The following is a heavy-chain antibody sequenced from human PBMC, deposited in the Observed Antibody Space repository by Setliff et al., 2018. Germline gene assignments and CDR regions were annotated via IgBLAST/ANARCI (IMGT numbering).Heavy chain of an antibody. D-gene: IGHD6-6*01. Sequence: KPSETLSLTCAVSGGSISPYFWSWIRQPAGKGLEWIGRIYSSGSTNYNPSLKSRVTMSVDTSKNQFSLRLSSVTAADTAVYYCARDPSSVAARPGYWGQGTLVTVSS. J-gene: IGHJ4*02. CDR3: ARDPSSVAARPGY. CDR2: IYSSGST. V-gene: IGHV4-4*07. CDR1: GGSISPYF.